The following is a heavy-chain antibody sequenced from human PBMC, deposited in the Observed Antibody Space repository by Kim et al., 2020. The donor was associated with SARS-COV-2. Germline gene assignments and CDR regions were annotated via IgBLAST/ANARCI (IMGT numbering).Heavy chain of an antibody. CDR1: GYTFSTYG. V-gene: IGHV1-18*01. CDR2: INTDNGNT. CDR3: ARGAITSADY. J-gene: IGHJ4*02. Sequence: ASVKVSCKASGYTFSTYGLNWVRQAPGQEFEWMGWINTDNGNTNYAQKFQGRVTLTTEKSTSTVYMELRSLRSDDTAVYYCARGAITSADYWGQGTLVIVSS.